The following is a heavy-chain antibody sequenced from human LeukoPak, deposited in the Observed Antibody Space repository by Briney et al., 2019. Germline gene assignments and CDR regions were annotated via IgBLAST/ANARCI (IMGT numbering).Heavy chain of an antibody. V-gene: IGHV3-23*01. CDR2: ISGSGGST. J-gene: IGHJ4*02. Sequence: GGSLRLSCAASGFTFSSYAMSWVRQAPGKGLEWVSAISGSGGSTYYADSVKGRFTISRDNSKNTLYLQMSSLRAEDTAVYYCAKDCSGGSCYLDYWGQGTLVTVSS. CDR3: AKDCSGGSCYLDY. D-gene: IGHD2-15*01. CDR1: GFTFSSYA.